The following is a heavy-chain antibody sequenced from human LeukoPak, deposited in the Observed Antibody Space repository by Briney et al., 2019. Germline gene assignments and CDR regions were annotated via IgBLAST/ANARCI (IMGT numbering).Heavy chain of an antibody. J-gene: IGHJ3*02. CDR1: GYTFTGYD. CDR2: INPSDGST. Sequence: ASVKVSCKASGYTFTGYDINWVRQATGQGLEWMGIINPSDGSTDYAQKFQGRVTMTRDMSTSTVYMELSSLRSEDTAVYYCARTGIPSAFDIWGQGTMVTVSS. V-gene: IGHV1-46*01. D-gene: IGHD6-13*01. CDR3: ARTGIPSAFDI.